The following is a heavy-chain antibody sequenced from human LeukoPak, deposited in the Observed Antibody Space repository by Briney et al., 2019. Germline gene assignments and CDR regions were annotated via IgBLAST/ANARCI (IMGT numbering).Heavy chain of an antibody. CDR2: VYYSGST. Sequence: PSQTLSLTCTVSGGSISNRNYYWSWIRQPPGKGLEWIGYVYYSGSTNYNPSLKSRVNISVDTSKKQFSLKLRSVTAADTAVYYCARALGAAMVYVFGFFDYWGQGTLVTVSP. CDR1: GGSISNRNYY. V-gene: IGHV4-61*01. D-gene: IGHD2-8*01. J-gene: IGHJ4*02. CDR3: ARALGAAMVYVFGFFDY.